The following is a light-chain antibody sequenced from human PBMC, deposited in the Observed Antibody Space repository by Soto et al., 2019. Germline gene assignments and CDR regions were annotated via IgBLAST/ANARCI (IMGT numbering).Light chain of an antibody. CDR1: SSDVGGYNY. V-gene: IGLV2-14*01. J-gene: IGLJ1*01. CDR3: SSYTSSSTPLYV. Sequence: QSALTQPASVSGSPGQSITISCTGTSSDVGGYNYVSWYQQHPGKAPKLMIYDVSNRPSGVSNRFSGSKSGNTASLTISGLQAEDEDDYYCSSYTSSSTPLYVFGTGTKLTV. CDR2: DVS.